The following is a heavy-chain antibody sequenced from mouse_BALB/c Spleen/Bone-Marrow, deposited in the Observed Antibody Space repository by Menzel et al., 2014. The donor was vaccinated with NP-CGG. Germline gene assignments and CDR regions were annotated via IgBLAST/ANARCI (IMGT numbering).Heavy chain of an antibody. CDR1: GYSFTDYY. J-gene: IGHJ3*01. CDR2: INPYNGAT. Sequence: EVQLQQSGPELVKPGASVKIFCKASGYSFTDYYMHWVKQSHVKSLEWIGRINPYNGATSYNQNFKDKASLTVDKSSRTAYMELHSLTSEDSAVYYCASFGFAYWGQGTLVTVSA. CDR3: ASFGFAY. V-gene: IGHV1-26*01.